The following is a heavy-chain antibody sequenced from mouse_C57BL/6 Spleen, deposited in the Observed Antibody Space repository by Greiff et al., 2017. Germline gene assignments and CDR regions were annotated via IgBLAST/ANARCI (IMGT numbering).Heavy chain of an antibody. D-gene: IGHD1-1*01. CDR2: INPNNGGT. CDR1: GYTFTDYD. V-gene: IGHV1-26*01. Sequence: VQLQQSGPELVKPGASVKISCKASGYTFTDYDMNWVKQSHGKSLEWIGEINPNNGGTSYNQKFKGKATLTVDKSSSTAYMELRSLPSEDSAVYYVANYSGSSYVDAMDYWGQGTSVTVSS. CDR3: ANYSGSSYVDAMDY. J-gene: IGHJ4*01.